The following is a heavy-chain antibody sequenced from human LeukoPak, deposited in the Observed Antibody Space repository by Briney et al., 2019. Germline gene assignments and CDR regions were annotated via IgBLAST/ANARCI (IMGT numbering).Heavy chain of an antibody. CDR3: ARAPSEIGGYYPEYFRH. D-gene: IGHD3-22*01. V-gene: IGHV3-74*01. Sequence: PGGSLRLSCEASGFTFSSYWMHWVRQAPGKGLVWVSRIKSDGSTNYADSVKGRFTISRDNAKNTVSLQMNSLRAEDTGVYYCARAPSEIGGYYPEYFRHWGQGTLVTVSS. CDR2: IKSDGST. J-gene: IGHJ1*01. CDR1: GFTFSSYW.